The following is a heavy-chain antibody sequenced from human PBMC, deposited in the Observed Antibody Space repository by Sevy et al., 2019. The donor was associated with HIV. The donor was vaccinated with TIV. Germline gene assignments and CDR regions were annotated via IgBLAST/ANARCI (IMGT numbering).Heavy chain of an antibody. CDR2: ISRSSSYI. CDR3: ARRGVGATRGYYFDY. V-gene: IGHV3-21*01. Sequence: GGSLRLACAASGFTFSSYSMNWVRQAPGKGLEWVSSISRSSSYIYYADSVKGRFTISRDNAKNSLYLQMNSLRAEDTAVYYCARRGVGATRGYYFDYWAQGTLVTVSS. D-gene: IGHD1-26*01. CDR1: GFTFSSYS. J-gene: IGHJ4*02.